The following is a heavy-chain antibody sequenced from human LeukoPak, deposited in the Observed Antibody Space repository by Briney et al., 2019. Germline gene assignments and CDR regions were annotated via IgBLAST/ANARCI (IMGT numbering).Heavy chain of an antibody. Sequence: GRSLRLSCAASGFTVSSIYMSWVRQAPGKELEWVSVIYRGGSTHYADSVKGRFTVSRDNSKNTLYLQMNSLRVEDTAVYYCARDQYYDFLAGAFDIWGQGTMVTVSS. CDR2: IYRGGST. V-gene: IGHV3-66*02. D-gene: IGHD3-3*01. J-gene: IGHJ3*02. CDR3: ARDQYYDFLAGAFDI. CDR1: GFTVSSIY.